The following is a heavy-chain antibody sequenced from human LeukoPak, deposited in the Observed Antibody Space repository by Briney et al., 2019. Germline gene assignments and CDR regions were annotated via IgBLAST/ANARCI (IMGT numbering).Heavy chain of an antibody. V-gene: IGHV3-30*18. CDR3: AKDFMSGSYSAFFDY. CDR1: GFTFSSYG. D-gene: IGHD1-26*01. CDR2: ISYDGSNK. Sequence: PGGSPRLSCAASGFTFSSYGMHWVRQAPGKGLEWVAVISYDGSNKYYADSVKGRFTISRDNSKNTLYLQMNSLRVEDTAVYYCAKDFMSGSYSAFFDYWGQGTLVTVSS. J-gene: IGHJ4*02.